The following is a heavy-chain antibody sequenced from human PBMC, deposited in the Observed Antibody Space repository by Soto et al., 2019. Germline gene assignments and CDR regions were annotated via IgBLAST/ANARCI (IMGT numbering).Heavy chain of an antibody. CDR3: ARGKGYCSGGSCRAFAFDI. V-gene: IGHV4-34*01. D-gene: IGHD2-15*01. CDR2: INHSGST. Sequence: QVQLQQWGAGLLKPSETLSLTCAVYGGSFSGYYWSWIRQPPGKGLEWIGEINHSGSTTYNPSLKSRVTISVDTSKHQFSLKLSSVTAADTAVYYCARGKGYCSGGSCRAFAFDIWGQGTMVTVSS. CDR1: GGSFSGYY. J-gene: IGHJ3*02.